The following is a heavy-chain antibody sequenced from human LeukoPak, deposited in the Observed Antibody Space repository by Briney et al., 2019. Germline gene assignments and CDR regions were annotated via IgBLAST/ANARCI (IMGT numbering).Heavy chain of an antibody. J-gene: IGHJ3*02. CDR3: ARDRITIETRAFDI. Sequence: SQTLSLTCTVSGGSISSGDYYWSWIRQPPGKGLEWIGYIYYSGSTYYNPPLKSRVTISVDTSNNQFSLKLSSVTAADTAVYYCARDRITIETRAFDIWGHGTMVTVSS. D-gene: IGHD3-3*01. CDR2: IYYSGST. CDR1: GGSISSGDYY. V-gene: IGHV4-30-4*08.